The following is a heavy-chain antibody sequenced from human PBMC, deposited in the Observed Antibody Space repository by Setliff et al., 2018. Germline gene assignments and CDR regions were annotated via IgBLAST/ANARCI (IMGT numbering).Heavy chain of an antibody. D-gene: IGHD1-26*01. CDR2: ISSSSSYI. V-gene: IGHV3-21*01. CDR3: ARDPPWELRYFDL. CDR1: GSTFSRYT. Sequence: PGGSLRLSCAASGSTFSRYTINWVRQAPGKGLEWVSSISSSSSYIYYTDSVKGRFAISRDNAKNSLYLQMNSLRAEDTAVYYCARDPPWELRYFDLWGRGTLVTVSS. J-gene: IGHJ2*01.